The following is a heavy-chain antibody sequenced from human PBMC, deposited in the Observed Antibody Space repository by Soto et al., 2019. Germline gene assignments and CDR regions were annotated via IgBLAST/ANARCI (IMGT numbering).Heavy chain of an antibody. CDR3: AKDLSGYSSGWYYFDY. J-gene: IGHJ4*02. D-gene: IGHD6-19*01. CDR1: GFNFSSYA. CDR2: ISGSGGST. V-gene: IGHV3-23*01. Sequence: GGSLRLSCAASGFNFSSYAMSWVRQAPGKGLEWVSAISGSGGSTYYADSVKGRFTISRDNSKNTLYPQMNSLRAEDTAVYYCAKDLSGYSSGWYYFDYWGQGTLVTVSS.